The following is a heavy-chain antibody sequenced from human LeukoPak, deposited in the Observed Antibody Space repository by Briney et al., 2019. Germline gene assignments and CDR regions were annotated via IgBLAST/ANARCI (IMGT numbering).Heavy chain of an antibody. CDR2: IKQDGSEK. J-gene: IGHJ4*02. Sequence: GGSLRLSRAASGFTFSNYWMSWVRQAPGKGLEWVANIKQDGSEKYYVDSVKGRFTISRDNAKNSLYLQMNSLRAEDTAVYYCTRGHSDHISIYDYWGQGTLVTVSS. CDR1: GFTFSNYW. CDR3: TRGHSDHISIYDY. D-gene: IGHD1-14*01. V-gene: IGHV3-7*01.